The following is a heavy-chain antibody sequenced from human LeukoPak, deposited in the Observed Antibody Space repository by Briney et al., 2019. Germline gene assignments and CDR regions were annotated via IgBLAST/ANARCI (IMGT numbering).Heavy chain of an antibody. CDR3: VKDYGSGTSNTNYLDY. CDR1: GFTLSSYV. D-gene: IGHD3-10*01. CDR2: ISSNGGST. J-gene: IGHJ4*02. Sequence: GGSLRLSCSVSGFTLSSYVMHWVRQAPGKGLEYVSGISSNGGSTHYADFVKGRFTISRDDSRSTLFLQMSSLRTEDTAIYYCVKDYGSGTSNTNYLDYWGQGTLVTVSS. V-gene: IGHV3-64D*06.